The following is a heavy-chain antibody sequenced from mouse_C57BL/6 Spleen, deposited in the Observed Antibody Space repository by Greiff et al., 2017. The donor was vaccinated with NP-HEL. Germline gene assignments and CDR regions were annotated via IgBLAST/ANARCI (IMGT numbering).Heavy chain of an antibody. J-gene: IGHJ2*01. D-gene: IGHD1-1*01. CDR1: GYTFTSYW. Sequence: QVQLQQPGAELVRPGTSVKLSCKASGYTFTSYWMHWVKQRPGQGLEWIGVIDPSDSYTNYNQKFKGKATLTVDTSSSTAYMQLSSLTSEDSAVYYCARGPTTVVATDYFDYWGQGTTLTVSS. V-gene: IGHV1-59*01. CDR3: ARGPTTVVATDYFDY. CDR2: IDPSDSYT.